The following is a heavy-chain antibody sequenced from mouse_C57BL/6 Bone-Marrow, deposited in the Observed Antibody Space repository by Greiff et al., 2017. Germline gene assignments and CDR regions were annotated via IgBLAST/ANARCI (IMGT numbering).Heavy chain of an antibody. D-gene: IGHD1-1*01. Sequence: QVQLQQPGAELVKPGASVKLSCKASGYTFTSYWMHWVKQRPGRGLEWIGRIDPNSGGTKYNEKFKSKATLTVDKTSSTAYMPLRRLTSAASADYYWARFCYYGPHFAYWGQGTLVTVAA. CDR2: IDPNSGGT. V-gene: IGHV1-72*01. J-gene: IGHJ3*01. CDR1: GYTFTSYW. CDR3: ARFCYYGPHFAY.